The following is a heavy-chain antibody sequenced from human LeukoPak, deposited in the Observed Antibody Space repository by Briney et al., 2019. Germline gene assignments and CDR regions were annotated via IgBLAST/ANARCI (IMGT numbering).Heavy chain of an antibody. Sequence: PGRSLRLSCAASGFTFSTYNMNWVRQAPGKGLEWVSYISSGSSTINYADSVKGRFTISRDNAKNSLYLQMNSLRDEDTSVYYCARLAYSSSWLFDYWGQGTLVTVSS. D-gene: IGHD6-13*01. CDR3: ARLAYSSSWLFDY. CDR2: ISSGSSTI. CDR1: GFTFSTYN. J-gene: IGHJ4*02. V-gene: IGHV3-48*02.